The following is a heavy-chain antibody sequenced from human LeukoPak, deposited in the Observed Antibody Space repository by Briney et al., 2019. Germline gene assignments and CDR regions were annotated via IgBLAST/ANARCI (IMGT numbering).Heavy chain of an antibody. V-gene: IGHV4-59*01. CDR2: IHYTGST. D-gene: IGHD2-15*01. CDR3: ARGLPGYSRGDDAFDI. J-gene: IGHJ3*02. CDR1: SASIISYY. Sequence: SETLSLTCTVSSASIISYYWTWVRQPPGKGLERIGYIHYTGSTNYNPSFKSRLTISVDTSTNQFSLRLNFVTAADTAVYYCARGLPGYSRGDDAFDIWGPGIQVIVSS.